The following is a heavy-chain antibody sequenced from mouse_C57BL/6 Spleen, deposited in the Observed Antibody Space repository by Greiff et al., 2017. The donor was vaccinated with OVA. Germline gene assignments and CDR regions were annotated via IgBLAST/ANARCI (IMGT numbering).Heavy chain of an antibody. CDR1: GYAFSSSW. D-gene: IGHD1-1*01. V-gene: IGHV1-82*01. CDR3: ARGSSDAMDY. Sequence: VQLQQSGPELVKPGASVKISCKASGYAFSSSWMNWLKQRPGKGLEWIGRIYPGDGDTNYNGKFKGKATLTADKSSSTAYMQLSSLTSEDSAVYFCARGSSDAMDYWGQGTSVTVSS. CDR2: IYPGDGDT. J-gene: IGHJ4*01.